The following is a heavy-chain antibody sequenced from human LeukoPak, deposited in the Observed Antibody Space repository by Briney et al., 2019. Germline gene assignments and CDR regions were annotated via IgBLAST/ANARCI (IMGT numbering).Heavy chain of an antibody. CDR1: GGSISSYY. CDR3: ARINRDIVVVPAAMNYYYYYMDV. D-gene: IGHD2-2*01. V-gene: IGHV4-59*01. CDR2: IDYSGRT. Sequence: PSETLSLTCTVSGGSISSYYWSWIRQPPGKGLEWIGYIDYSGRTNYNPSLKSRVTISVDTSKNQFSLKLSSVTAADTAVYYCARINRDIVVVPAAMNYYYYYMDVWGKGTTVTVSS. J-gene: IGHJ6*03.